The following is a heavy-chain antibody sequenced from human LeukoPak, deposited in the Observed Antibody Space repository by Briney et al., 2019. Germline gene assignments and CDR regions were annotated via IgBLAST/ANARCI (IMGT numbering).Heavy chain of an antibody. D-gene: IGHD3-10*01. CDR1: EFSVGSNY. CDR2: IYSGGST. CDR3: ARDREGFGESYFDY. V-gene: IGHV3-66*01. J-gene: IGHJ4*02. Sequence: GGSLRLSCAASEFSVGSNYMTWVRQAPGKGLEWVSLIYSGGSTYYADSVKGRFTISRDNAKNSLYLQMNSLRAEDTAMYYCARDREGFGESYFDYWGQGTLVTVSS.